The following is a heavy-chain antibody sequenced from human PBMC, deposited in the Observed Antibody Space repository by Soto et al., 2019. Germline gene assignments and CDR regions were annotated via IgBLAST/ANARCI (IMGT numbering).Heavy chain of an antibody. J-gene: IGHJ4*02. D-gene: IGHD3-22*01. Sequence: GASVKVSCKASGYTFTDYFVYWVRQAPGQGLEWMGSINPGSGATDSAQKFQARVTMATDTSINTAYMELSRLRSDDTAVYYCARHRFSSGSAYFDYWGQGTLVTVSS. CDR2: INPGSGAT. CDR1: GYTFTDYF. CDR3: ARHRFSSGSAYFDY. V-gene: IGHV1-2*02.